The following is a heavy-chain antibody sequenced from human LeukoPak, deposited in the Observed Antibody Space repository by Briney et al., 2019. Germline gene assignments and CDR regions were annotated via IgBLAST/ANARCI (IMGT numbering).Heavy chain of an antibody. V-gene: IGHV4-30-2*01. CDR1: GGSISSGGYY. J-gene: IGHJ4*02. CDR2: IYHSGST. CDR3: ARGRLGRGDY. D-gene: IGHD3-16*01. Sequence: SETLSLTCTVSGGSISSGGYYWSWIRQPPGKGLEWIGYIYHSGSTYYNPSLKSRVTISVDRSKNQFSLKLSSVTAADTAVYYCARGRLGRGDYWGQGTLVTVSS.